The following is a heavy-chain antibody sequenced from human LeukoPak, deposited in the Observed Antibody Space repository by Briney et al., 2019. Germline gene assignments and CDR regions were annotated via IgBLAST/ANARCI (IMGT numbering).Heavy chain of an antibody. CDR2: ISSSSSTI. J-gene: IGHJ4*02. CDR3: ARGPNWNPFDY. D-gene: IGHD1-1*01. CDR1: EFTFSTYS. V-gene: IGHV3-48*01. Sequence: GSLRLSCVVSEFTFSTYSMNWVRQAPGKGLEWVSYISSSSSTIYYADSVKGRFTISRDNAKNSLYLQMNSLRAEDTAVYYCARGPNWNPFDYWGQGTLVTVSS.